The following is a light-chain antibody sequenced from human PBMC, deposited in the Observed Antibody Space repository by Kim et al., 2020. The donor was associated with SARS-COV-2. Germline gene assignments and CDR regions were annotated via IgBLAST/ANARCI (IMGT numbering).Light chain of an antibody. CDR1: QDISNY. Sequence: DIQMTQSPSSLSASVGDRVTITCQASQDISNYLTWYQQKPGKAPKLLIYDASNLETGVPSRFSGSGSGTDFTFTISSLQPEDIATYYCQQYENLPFTFGQGTRLEIK. J-gene: IGKJ5*01. V-gene: IGKV1-33*01. CDR3: QQYENLPFT. CDR2: DAS.